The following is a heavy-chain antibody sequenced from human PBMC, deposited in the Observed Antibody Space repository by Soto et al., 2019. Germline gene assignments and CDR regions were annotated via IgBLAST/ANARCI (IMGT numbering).Heavy chain of an antibody. V-gene: IGHV1-18*01. CDR2: ISAHNGNT. J-gene: IGHJ4*02. CDR1: GYAFTTYG. CDR3: ATGRYGDY. D-gene: IGHD1-1*01. Sequence: QVHLVQSGAEVKKPGASVKVSCKGSGYAFTTYGITWVRQAPGQGLEWMGWISAHNGNTNYAQKLQGRVTVTRDTSTSTAYMELSSLRSVVTAVYYCATGRYGDYWGQGALVTVSS.